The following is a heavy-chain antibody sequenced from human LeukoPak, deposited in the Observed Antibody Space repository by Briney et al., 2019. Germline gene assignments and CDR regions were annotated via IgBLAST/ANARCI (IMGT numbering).Heavy chain of an antibody. Sequence: GGSLRLSCAASGFTFDDYAMHWVRQAPGKGLEWVSAISWNSGTIGYADSVKGRFTISRDNAKNSLYLQMNSLRAEDTALYYCAKAQAGHYYYYYMDVWGKGTTVTVSS. V-gene: IGHV3-9*01. CDR2: ISWNSGTI. D-gene: IGHD6-13*01. J-gene: IGHJ6*03. CDR1: GFTFDDYA. CDR3: AKAQAGHYYYYYMDV.